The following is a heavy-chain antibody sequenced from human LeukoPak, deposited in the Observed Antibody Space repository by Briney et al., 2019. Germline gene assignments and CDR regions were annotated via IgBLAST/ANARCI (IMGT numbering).Heavy chain of an antibody. CDR3: ARGYYSTLRFDY. J-gene: IGHJ4*02. CDR1: GFLLHTFA. CDR2: VSYDGSNK. D-gene: IGHD3-22*01. Sequence: PGGSLRLSCAASGFLLHTFAIHWVRQAPGKGLEWVALVSYDGSNKDYADSVKGRFTISRDNSKNTVFLQMNSLRAEDTAVYYCARGYYSTLRFDYWGQGTLVTVSS. V-gene: IGHV3-30-3*01.